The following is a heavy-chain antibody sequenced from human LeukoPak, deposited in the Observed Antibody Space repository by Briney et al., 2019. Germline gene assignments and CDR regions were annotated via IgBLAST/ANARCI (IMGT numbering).Heavy chain of an antibody. V-gene: IGHV4-34*01. D-gene: IGHD5-12*01. CDR2: INHSGST. J-gene: IGHJ6*03. CDR3: ARGRRVYYYYYMDV. CDR1: GFTFSSYG. Sequence: GSLRLSCAASGFTFSSYGMNWVRQPPGKGLEWIGEINHSGSTNYNPSLKSRVTISVDTSKNQFSLKLSSVTAADTAVYYCARGRRVYYYYYMDVWGKGTTVTVSS.